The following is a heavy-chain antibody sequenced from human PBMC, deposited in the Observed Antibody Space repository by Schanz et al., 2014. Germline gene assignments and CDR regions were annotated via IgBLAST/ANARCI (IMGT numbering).Heavy chain of an antibody. CDR3: ARGRELES. D-gene: IGHD1-1*01. CDR2: IKKDGSEK. V-gene: IGHV3-7*01. J-gene: IGHJ5*02. Sequence: DVHLLESGGGLVQPGGSLRLSCAASGFTFSGFWMTWVRQAPGKGLEWVANIKKDGSEKYYVDSVKGRFTISRDNAKSSLFLQMNSLRPEDTAVYCCARGRELESSGQGALVTFSP. CDR1: GFTFSGFW.